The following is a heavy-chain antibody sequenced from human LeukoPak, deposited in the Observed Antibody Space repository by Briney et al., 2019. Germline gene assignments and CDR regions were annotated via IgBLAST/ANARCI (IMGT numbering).Heavy chain of an antibody. CDR3: AREEVEQLELFDY. CDR1: GYTFTSYY. Sequence: ASVKVSCKASGYTFTSYYIHWVRQAPGQGLEWMGWINPNSGGTNYAQKFQGRVTMTRDTSISTAYMELSRLRSDDTAVYYCAREEVEQLELFDYWGQGTLVTVSS. V-gene: IGHV1-2*02. D-gene: IGHD1-7*01. J-gene: IGHJ4*02. CDR2: INPNSGGT.